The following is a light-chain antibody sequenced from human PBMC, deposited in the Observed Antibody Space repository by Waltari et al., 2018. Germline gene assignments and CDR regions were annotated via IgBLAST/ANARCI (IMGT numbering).Light chain of an antibody. V-gene: IGLV6-57*04. CDR3: QSYDITNWV. CDR2: EDN. Sequence: NFMLTQPHSVSESPGKTVTISCTRSGGSIASNYVQWYQQRPGSAPTTVIYEDNLRPAGVPDRFSGSVDSSSNSASLTISGLRTDDEAYYYCQSYDITNWVFGGGTKLTAL. J-gene: IGLJ3*02. CDR1: GGSIASNY.